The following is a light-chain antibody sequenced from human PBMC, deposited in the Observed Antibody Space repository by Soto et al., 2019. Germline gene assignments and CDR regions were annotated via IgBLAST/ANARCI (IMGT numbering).Light chain of an antibody. V-gene: IGLV8-61*01. CDR3: VLYMGSGIWV. CDR1: SASVSTSYY. J-gene: IGLJ3*02. Sequence: QTVVTQEPSFSVSPGGTVTLTCGLTSASVSTSYYPSWYQQTPGQAPRTLIYNINIRSSGVPDRFSGSILGNKAALTITGAQADDDSDYYCVLYMGSGIWVFGGGTKLTVL. CDR2: NIN.